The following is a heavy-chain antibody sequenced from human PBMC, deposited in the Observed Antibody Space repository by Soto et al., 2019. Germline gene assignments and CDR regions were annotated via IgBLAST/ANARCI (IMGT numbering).Heavy chain of an antibody. V-gene: IGHV4-31*03. D-gene: IGHD4-17*01. CDR1: GGSISSGGYY. Sequence: QVQLQESGPGLVRPSQTLSLTCTVSGGSISSGGYYWSWIRQHPGKGLEWIGYIYYSGSTYYNPSRKCRLTISVDTSKNPFSLQLSSVTAADTAVYYCARDVTTVTTHRGYYGMDVWGQGTTVTVSS. CDR3: ARDVTTVTTHRGYYGMDV. J-gene: IGHJ6*02. CDR2: IYYSGST.